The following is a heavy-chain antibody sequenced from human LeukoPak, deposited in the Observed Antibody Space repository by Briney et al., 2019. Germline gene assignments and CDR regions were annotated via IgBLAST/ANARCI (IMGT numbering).Heavy chain of an antibody. V-gene: IGHV3-53*04. Sequence: GGSLRLSCAASGFTVSRNYMTWVRQAPGKGLEWVSVIYSGGSTYYADSVKGRFTISRHNSKNTLYLQMNSLRAEDTAVYYCARSPLEGNWFDAWGQGTLVTVSS. J-gene: IGHJ5*02. CDR1: GFTVSRNY. CDR2: IYSGGST. CDR3: ARSPLEGNWFDA. D-gene: IGHD5-24*01.